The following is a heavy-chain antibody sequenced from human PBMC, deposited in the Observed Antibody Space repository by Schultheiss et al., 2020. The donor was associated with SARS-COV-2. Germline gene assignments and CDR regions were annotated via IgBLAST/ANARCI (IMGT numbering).Heavy chain of an antibody. CDR3: AKDTRNYYAFDS. D-gene: IGHD1-26*01. CDR1: GFTFSNAW. V-gene: IGHV3-7*05. Sequence: GGSLRLSCAASGFTFSNAWMSWVRQAPGKGLEWVANIKHDGSEKHYVDSVRGRFTISRDNSKNTLDLQMNSLRDEDTAMYYCAKDTRNYYAFDSWGQGTLVTVSS. J-gene: IGHJ4*02. CDR2: IKHDGSEK.